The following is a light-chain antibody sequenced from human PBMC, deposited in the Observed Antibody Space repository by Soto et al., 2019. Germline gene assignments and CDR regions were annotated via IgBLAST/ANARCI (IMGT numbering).Light chain of an antibody. J-gene: IGLJ2*01. CDR2: LNSDGSH. Sequence: QPVLTQSPSASASLGASVKLTCTLSSGHSNYAIAWHQQQPEKGPRYLMKLNSDGSHSKGDGIPDRFSGSSSGAERYLTISRLQSEDEADYYCQTWGTGLYVVFGGGTKLTVL. CDR3: QTWGTGLYVV. V-gene: IGLV4-69*01. CDR1: SGHSNYA.